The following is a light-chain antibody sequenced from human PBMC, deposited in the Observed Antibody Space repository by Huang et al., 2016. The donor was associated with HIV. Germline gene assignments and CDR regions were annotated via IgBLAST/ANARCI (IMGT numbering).Light chain of an antibody. Sequence: EIVLTQSPDTLSLSPGDRATVSCRASQSVTRNYLTWYQQRPGQAPNLLIYGASTRATGIPDLFSGSGSGTDFTLTISRLAPEDFAVYYCQQFGSSPPYSFGQGTKLEIK. CDR3: QQFGSSPPYS. J-gene: IGKJ2*03. V-gene: IGKV3-20*01. CDR2: GAS. CDR1: QSVTRNY.